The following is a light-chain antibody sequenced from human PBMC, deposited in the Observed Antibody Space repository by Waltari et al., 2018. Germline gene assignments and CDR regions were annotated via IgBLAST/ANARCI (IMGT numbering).Light chain of an antibody. V-gene: IGKV3-20*01. CDR2: DAS. J-gene: IGKJ1*01. Sequence: EILLTQSPGTLSLSTGERATLSCRASQSVSRTLAWYQQKPGQAPRLLIYDASTRATGIADRFSGSGSGTDFSLTISRLEPEDCAVYYCQKYGRLPATFGQGTKVEIK. CDR1: QSVSRT. CDR3: QKYGRLPAT.